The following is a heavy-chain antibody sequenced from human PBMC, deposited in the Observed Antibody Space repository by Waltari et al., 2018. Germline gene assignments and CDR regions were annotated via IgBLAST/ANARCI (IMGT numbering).Heavy chain of an antibody. D-gene: IGHD2-15*01. Sequence: QVQLQESGPGLVKPSETLSLTCAVSGYSISSGYYWGWIRQPPGKGLERIGSIYHSGSTYYNPSLKSRVTISVDTSKNQFSLKLSSVTAADTAVYYCARGGGGSGGLGYFDYWGQGTLVTVSS. CDR2: IYHSGST. CDR3: ARGGGGSGGLGYFDY. CDR1: GYSISSGYY. J-gene: IGHJ4*02. V-gene: IGHV4-38-2*01.